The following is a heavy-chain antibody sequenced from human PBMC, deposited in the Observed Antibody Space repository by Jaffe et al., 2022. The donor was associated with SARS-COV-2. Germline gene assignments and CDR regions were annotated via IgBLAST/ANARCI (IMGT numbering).Heavy chain of an antibody. J-gene: IGHJ4*02. Sequence: QVQLQESGPGLVKPSETLSLTCTVSGGSISSYYWSWIRQPPGKGLEWIGYIYYSGSTNYNPSLKSRVTISVDTSKNQFSLKLSSVTAADTAVYYCARTSPYGLDYWGQGTLVTVSS. CDR1: GGSISSYY. V-gene: IGHV4-59*08. D-gene: IGHD3-10*01. CDR2: IYYSGST. CDR3: ARTSPYGLDY.